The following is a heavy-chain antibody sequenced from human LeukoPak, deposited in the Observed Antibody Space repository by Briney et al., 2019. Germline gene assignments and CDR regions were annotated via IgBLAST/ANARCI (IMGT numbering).Heavy chain of an antibody. CDR1: GFTFSSYG. D-gene: IGHD6-13*01. Sequence: QAGGSLRLSCAASGFTFSSYGMHWVRQAPGKGLEWVAVISYDGSNKYYADSVKGRFTISRDNSKNTLYLQMNSLRAEDTAVYYCAKDLVAAARDWFGPWGQGTLVTVSS. CDR2: ISYDGSNK. J-gene: IGHJ5*02. V-gene: IGHV3-30*18. CDR3: AKDLVAAARDWFGP.